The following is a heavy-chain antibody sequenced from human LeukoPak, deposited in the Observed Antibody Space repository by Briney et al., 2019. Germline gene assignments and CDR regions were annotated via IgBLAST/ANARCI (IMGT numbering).Heavy chain of an antibody. D-gene: IGHD3-10*01. Sequence: ASVKISCKVSGYTFTDYYMHWVQQAPGKGLEWMGLVDPEDGETIYAEKFQGRVTITADTSTDTAYMELSSLRSEDTAVYYCARASVLLWFGELPPDAFDIWGQGTMVTVSS. CDR1: GYTFTDYY. CDR2: VDPEDGET. V-gene: IGHV1-69-2*01. J-gene: IGHJ3*02. CDR3: ARASVLLWFGELPPDAFDI.